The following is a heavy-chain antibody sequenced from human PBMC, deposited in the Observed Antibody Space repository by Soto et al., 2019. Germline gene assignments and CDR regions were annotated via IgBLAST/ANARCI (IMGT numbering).Heavy chain of an antibody. Sequence: SETLSLTCTVSGGSISSYYWSWIRQPPGKGLEWIGYIYYSGSTNYNPSLKSRVTISVDTSKNQFSLKLSSVTAADTAVYYCARHGDIAVNYFDYWGQGTLVTVSS. CDR2: IYYSGST. CDR3: ARHGDIAVNYFDY. D-gene: IGHD6-19*01. CDR1: GGSISSYY. V-gene: IGHV4-59*08. J-gene: IGHJ4*02.